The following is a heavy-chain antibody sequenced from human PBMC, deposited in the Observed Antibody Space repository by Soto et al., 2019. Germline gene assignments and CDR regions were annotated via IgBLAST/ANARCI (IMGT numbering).Heavy chain of an antibody. CDR3: VVIGSGTDSDY. Sequence: EVQLVESGGGLVQPGGSLRLSCAASGFTFSSYSMNWVRQAPGKGLEWVSYISSSSSTRYYADSVKGRFTISRDNAKNSLYLLMNSLRAEETAVDYCVVIGSGTDSDYWGQGTLVTVSS. CDR2: ISSSSSTR. J-gene: IGHJ4*02. CDR1: GFTFSSYS. V-gene: IGHV3-48*01. D-gene: IGHD3-10*01.